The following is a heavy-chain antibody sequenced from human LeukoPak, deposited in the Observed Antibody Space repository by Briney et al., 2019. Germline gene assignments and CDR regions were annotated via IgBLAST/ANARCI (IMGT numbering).Heavy chain of an antibody. V-gene: IGHV3-11*01. D-gene: IGHD3-22*01. CDR2: ISASGNTI. CDR1: GFTFSDYY. CDR3: ARGRWISSGYYYHY. Sequence: SGGSLRLSCAASGFTFSDYYMSWIRQAPGKGLEWVSCISASGNTIYYADSVKGRFTISRDNAKNSLYLQMNSLRAEDTAVYYCARGRWISSGYYYHYWGQGTLVTVSS. J-gene: IGHJ4*02.